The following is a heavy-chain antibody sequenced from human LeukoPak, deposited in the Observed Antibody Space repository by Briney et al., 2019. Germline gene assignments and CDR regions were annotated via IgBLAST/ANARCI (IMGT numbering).Heavy chain of an antibody. CDR3: ASLSGYDSNSFDY. V-gene: IGHV3-21*01. CDR1: GFTFSSYS. Sequence: TGGSLRPSCAASGFTFSSYSMNWVRQAPGKGLEWVSSISSSSSYIYYADSVKGRFTISRDNAKNSLCLQMNSLRAEDTAVYYCASLSGYDSNSFDYWGQGTLVTVSS. D-gene: IGHD5-12*01. CDR2: ISSSSSYI. J-gene: IGHJ4*02.